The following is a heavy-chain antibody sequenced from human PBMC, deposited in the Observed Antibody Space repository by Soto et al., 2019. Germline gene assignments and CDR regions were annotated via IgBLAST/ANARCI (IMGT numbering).Heavy chain of an antibody. CDR1: GFTFSSYG. V-gene: IGHV3-33*06. CDR3: AKNGYNYYFDY. CDR2: IWYDGSNK. Sequence: QVQLVESGGGVVQPGRSLRLSCAASGFTFSSYGMHWVRQAPGKGLEWVAVIWYDGSNKYYADSVKGRFTISRDNSKNTLYLQMNSLRAEDTAVYYCAKNGYNYYFDYWGQGTLVTVSS. D-gene: IGHD5-12*01. J-gene: IGHJ4*02.